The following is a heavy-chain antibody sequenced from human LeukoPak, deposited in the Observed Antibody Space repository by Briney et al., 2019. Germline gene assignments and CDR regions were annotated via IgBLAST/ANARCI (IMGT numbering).Heavy chain of an antibody. V-gene: IGHV4-30-2*01. CDR2: IYHSGST. CDR1: GGSISSGGYS. D-gene: IGHD2-15*01. J-gene: IGHJ5*02. Sequence: SETLSLTCAVSGGSISSGGYSWSWIRQPPGKGLEWIGYIYHSGSTYYNPSLKSRVTISVDRSKSQFSLKLSSVTAADTAVYYCARASFQCSGGSCYSVRWFDPWGQGTLVTVSS. CDR3: ARASFQCSGGSCYSVRWFDP.